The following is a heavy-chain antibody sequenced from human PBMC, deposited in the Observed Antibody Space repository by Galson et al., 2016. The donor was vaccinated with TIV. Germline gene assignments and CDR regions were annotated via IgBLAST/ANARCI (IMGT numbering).Heavy chain of an antibody. Sequence: ETLSLTCAVYGGPFSGYYWSWIRQTPGKGLEWIGEIDQSGNTRYNLSLKSRVTISLDMSKNQFSLKLTSVTAADTATYYCARSPMSPFDLWGRGTLVTVSS. CDR1: GGPFSGYY. D-gene: IGHD5/OR15-5a*01. CDR2: IDQSGNT. J-gene: IGHJ2*01. CDR3: ARSPMSPFDL. V-gene: IGHV4-34*01.